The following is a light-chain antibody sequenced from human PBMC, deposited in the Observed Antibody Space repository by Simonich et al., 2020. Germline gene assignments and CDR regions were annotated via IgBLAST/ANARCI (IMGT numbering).Light chain of an antibody. Sequence: DIQMTQSPSTLSASVGDRVTITCRASQSISSWLAWYQKKPGKAPKLLIYKAFSLESGVPSRFSGSGSGTEFTLTISSLQPDDFATYYCQQYNSYSRTFGQGTKVEIK. CDR1: QSISSW. CDR2: KAF. CDR3: QQYNSYSRT. V-gene: IGKV1-5*03. J-gene: IGKJ1*01.